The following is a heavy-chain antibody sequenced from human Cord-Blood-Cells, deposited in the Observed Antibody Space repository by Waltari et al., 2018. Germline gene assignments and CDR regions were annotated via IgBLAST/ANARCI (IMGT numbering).Heavy chain of an antibody. CDR2: INLSGGST. CDR3: AGCGRIAARPLDAVDM. Sequence: QVQLEQFGAEVNKPGASVKVPCKATVYTLPSYYMHWVLPATGSRFAWIGIINLSGGSTSYAQKFQGRVTRNSDTSTMTGYMELSSLGAEDTAVSYYAGCGRIAARPLDAVDMLGQGTMFTVSS. D-gene: IGHD6-6*01. V-gene: IGHV1-46*01. J-gene: IGHJ3*02. CDR1: VYTLPSYY.